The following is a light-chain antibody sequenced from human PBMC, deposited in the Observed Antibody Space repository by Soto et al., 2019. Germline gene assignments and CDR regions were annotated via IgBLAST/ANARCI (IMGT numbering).Light chain of an antibody. J-gene: IGKJ1*01. CDR3: QQSYSTPKT. CDR1: QTISTF. V-gene: IGKV1-39*01. Sequence: DIQMTQSPSSLSASVGDRVTIACRASQTISTFLNWYQLKPGKAPKLLIYAASSLHIGVPSRFSGSGSGTDFTLTISSLQPEDFATYFCQQSYSTPKTFGQGTKVEIK. CDR2: AAS.